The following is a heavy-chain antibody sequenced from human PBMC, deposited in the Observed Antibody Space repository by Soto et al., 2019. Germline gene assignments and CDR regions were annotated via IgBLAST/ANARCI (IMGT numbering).Heavy chain of an antibody. CDR2: ISYDGSNK. CDR3: AKDREQLWEHWYFDL. V-gene: IGHV3-30*18. Sequence: GGSLRLSCAASGFTFSSYGMHWVRQAPGKGLEWVAVISYDGSNKYYADSVKGRFTISRDNSKNTLYLQMNSLRAEDTAVYYCAKDREQLWEHWYFDLWGRGTLVTVSS. J-gene: IGHJ2*01. D-gene: IGHD5-18*01. CDR1: GFTFSSYG.